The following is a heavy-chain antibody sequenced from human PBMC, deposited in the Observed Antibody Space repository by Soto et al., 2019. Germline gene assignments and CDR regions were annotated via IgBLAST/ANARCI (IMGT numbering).Heavy chain of an antibody. CDR2: IDPSDSYT. D-gene: IGHD1-26*01. Sequence: GESLKISCKGFGYSFTSYWISWVRQMPGKGLEWVGRIDPSDSYTNYSPSFQGHVTISADKSISTAYLQWSSLKASDTAMYYCAGDSGSLPWFDPWGQGTLVNVSS. CDR3: AGDSGSLPWFDP. CDR1: GYSFTSYW. J-gene: IGHJ5*02. V-gene: IGHV5-10-1*01.